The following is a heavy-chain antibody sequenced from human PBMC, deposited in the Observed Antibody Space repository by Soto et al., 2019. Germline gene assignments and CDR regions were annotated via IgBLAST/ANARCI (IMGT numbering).Heavy chain of an antibody. J-gene: IGHJ4*02. CDR2: INHSGST. Sequence: PSETLSLTCAVYGGSFSGYYWSWIRQPPGKGLEWIGEINHSGSTNYNPSLKSRVTISVDTSKNQFSLKLSSVTAADTAVYYCARGYHLAFDYWGQGTLVTVSS. CDR3: ARGYHLAFDY. V-gene: IGHV4-34*01. CDR1: GGSFSGYY.